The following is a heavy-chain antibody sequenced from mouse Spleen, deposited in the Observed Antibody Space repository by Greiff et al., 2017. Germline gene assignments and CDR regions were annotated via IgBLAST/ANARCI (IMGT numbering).Heavy chain of an antibody. Sequence: QVQLQQSGPELVRPGVSVKISCKGSGYTFTDYAMHWVKQSHAKSLEWIGVISTYYGNTNYNQKFKGKATMTVDKSSSTAYMELARLTSEDSAIYYCARESTTLDYWGQGTTLTVSS. V-gene: IGHV1-67*01. D-gene: IGHD2-14*01. CDR3: ARESTTLDY. CDR2: ISTYYGNT. J-gene: IGHJ2*01. CDR1: GYTFTDYA.